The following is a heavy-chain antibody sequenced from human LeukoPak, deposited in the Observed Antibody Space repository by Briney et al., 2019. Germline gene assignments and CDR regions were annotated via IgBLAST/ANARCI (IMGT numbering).Heavy chain of an antibody. CDR3: ARGYSSSWYNWFDP. Sequence: GGSLRLSCAASGFTFSNYWMHWVRQAPGKGLVWVSQINNDGSTTRYADSVKGRFTISKDNAENTLYLQMNSLRAEDAAVYYCARGYSSSWYNWFDPWGQGTLVTVSS. D-gene: IGHD6-13*01. CDR2: INNDGSTT. V-gene: IGHV3-74*01. J-gene: IGHJ5*02. CDR1: GFTFSNYW.